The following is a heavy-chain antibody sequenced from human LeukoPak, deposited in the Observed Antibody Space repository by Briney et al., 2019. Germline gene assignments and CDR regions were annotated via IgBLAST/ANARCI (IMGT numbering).Heavy chain of an antibody. Sequence: GGSLRLSCAASGFTFSGYGMHWVRQAPGKGLEWVAVIWYDGSNKYYADSVKGRFTISRDNSKNTLYLQMNSLRAEDTAVYYCARDWAGGVLYYFDYWGQGTLVTVSS. J-gene: IGHJ4*02. CDR1: GFTFSGYG. V-gene: IGHV3-33*01. CDR3: ARDWAGGVLYYFDY. D-gene: IGHD3-16*01. CDR2: IWYDGSNK.